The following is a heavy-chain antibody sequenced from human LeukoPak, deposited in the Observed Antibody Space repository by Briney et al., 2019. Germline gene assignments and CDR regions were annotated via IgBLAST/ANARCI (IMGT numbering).Heavy chain of an antibody. CDR3: ARSRAFDAFDI. J-gene: IGHJ3*02. CDR1: GFTVSSNY. CDR2: IYSGGST. V-gene: IGHV3-53*01. Sequence: GGSLRLSCAASGFTVSSNYMSWVRQAPGKGLEWVSVIYSGGSTYYADSVKGRFTISRDNSKNTLYLQMNSLRAEDTAVYYCARSRAFDAFDIWGQGTMVTVSS.